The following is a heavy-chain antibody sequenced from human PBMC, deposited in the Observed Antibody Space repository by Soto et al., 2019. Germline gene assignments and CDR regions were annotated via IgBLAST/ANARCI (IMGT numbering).Heavy chain of an antibody. CDR1: GFTFSSFE. CDR3: AREGPADGLDI. V-gene: IGHV3-48*03. Sequence: EGQLVESGGGWAQPGGSLSLSCAASGFTFSSFEMNWVRQAPGKGLECVAYISSGGSTKFYADSVEGRFTISRDNAKNSLLLQMHSLTAEDSAVYYCAREGPADGLDIWGQGTMVTVSS. J-gene: IGHJ3*02. CDR2: ISSGGSTK.